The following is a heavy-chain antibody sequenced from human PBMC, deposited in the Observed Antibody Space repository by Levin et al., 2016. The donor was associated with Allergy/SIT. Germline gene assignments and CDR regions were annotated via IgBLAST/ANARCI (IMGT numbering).Heavy chain of an antibody. CDR1: GYSFTSYW. CDR3: ARHGEVQLWFKGMEDYYYYYGMDV. J-gene: IGHJ6*02. Sequence: KVSCKGSGYSFTSYWISWVRQMPGKGLEWMGRIDPSDSYTNYSPSFQGHVTISADKSISTAYLQWSSLKASDTAMYYCARHGEVQLWFKGMEDYYYYYGMDVWGQGTTVTVSS. CDR2: IDPSDSYT. V-gene: IGHV5-10-1*01. D-gene: IGHD5-18*01.